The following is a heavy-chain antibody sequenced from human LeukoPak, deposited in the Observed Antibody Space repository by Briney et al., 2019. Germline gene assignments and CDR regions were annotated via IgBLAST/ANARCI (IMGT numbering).Heavy chain of an antibody. CDR1: GFTFSSYA. J-gene: IGHJ5*02. CDR3: AKGSYSSSWRNWFDP. V-gene: IGHV3-23*01. Sequence: GSLRLSCAASGFTFSSYAMSWVRQAPGRGLEWVSTISGSGGSTYYADSVKGRLTISRDNSKNTVYLQMNSLGAEDTAVYYCAKGSYSSSWRNWFDPWGQGILVTVSS. CDR2: ISGSGGST. D-gene: IGHD6-13*01.